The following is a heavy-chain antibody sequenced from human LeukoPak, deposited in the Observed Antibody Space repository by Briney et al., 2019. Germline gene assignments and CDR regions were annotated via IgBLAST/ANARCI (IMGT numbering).Heavy chain of an antibody. D-gene: IGHD3-3*01. Sequence: KPSETLSLTCTVSGGSISSYYWSWIRQPPGKGLEWIGYIYYSGSTNYNPSLKSRVTISVDTSKNQFSLKLSSVTAADTAVYYCARGTYYDFWSGYYTLNYWGQGTLVTVSS. J-gene: IGHJ4*02. CDR1: GGSISSYY. V-gene: IGHV4-59*12. CDR2: IYYSGST. CDR3: ARGTYYDFWSGYYTLNY.